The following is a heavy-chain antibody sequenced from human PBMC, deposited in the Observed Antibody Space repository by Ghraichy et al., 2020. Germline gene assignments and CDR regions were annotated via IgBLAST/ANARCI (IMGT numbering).Heavy chain of an antibody. J-gene: IGHJ5*02. V-gene: IGHV4-34*01. CDR2: INHSGST. CDR3: ARGRSRWVDWLPPAGWFDP. Sequence: SETLSLTCAVYGGSFSGYYWSWIRQPPGKGLEWIGEINHSGSTNYNPSLKSRVTISVDTSKNQFSLKLSSVTAADTAVYYCARGRSRWVDWLPPAGWFDPWGQGTLVTVSS. CDR1: GGSFSGYY. D-gene: IGHD3-9*01.